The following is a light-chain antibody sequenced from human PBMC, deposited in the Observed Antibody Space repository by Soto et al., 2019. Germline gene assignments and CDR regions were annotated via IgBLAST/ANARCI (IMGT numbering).Light chain of an antibody. Sequence: EIVLTQSPATLSLPPGQRATLSCRATQSGTTYLAWYQQKPGRAPRLLVYNASTRATCIPARFIDRGSGTDFTLTISSREPEDFGVYYCQHRSNSPPYTFGQGTKLVIK. J-gene: IGKJ2*01. V-gene: IGKV3-11*01. CDR1: QSGTTY. CDR3: QHRSNSPPYT. CDR2: NAS.